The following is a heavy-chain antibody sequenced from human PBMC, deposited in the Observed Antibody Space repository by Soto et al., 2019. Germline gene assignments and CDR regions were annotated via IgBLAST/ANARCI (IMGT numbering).Heavy chain of an antibody. J-gene: IGHJ6*02. CDR3: ARQGSSGYYYYGMDV. V-gene: IGHV5-51*01. D-gene: IGHD3-10*01. CDR1: GYRFASYW. CDR2: IYPGDSDT. Sequence: GESLKISCNGSGYRFASYWISLVRQVPGRGLEWMGIIYPGDSDTKYSPSFQGLVTMSVDKSTSTAYLQWNSLKAADTAVYYCARQGSSGYYYYGMDVWGQGTTVTVSS.